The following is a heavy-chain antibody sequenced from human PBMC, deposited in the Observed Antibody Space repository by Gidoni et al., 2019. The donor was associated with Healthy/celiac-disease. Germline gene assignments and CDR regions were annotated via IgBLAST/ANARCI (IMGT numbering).Heavy chain of an antibody. CDR3: ARLSSGWYLDY. CDR2: IYYSGST. CDR1: GCSISSSSYY. Sequence: QLQLQESGPGLVKPSETLSLTCTVSGCSISSSSYYWGWIRQPPGKGLEWIGSIYYSGSTYYNPSLKSRVTISVDTSKNQFSLKLSSVTAADTAVYYCARLSSGWYLDYWGQGTLVTVSS. D-gene: IGHD6-19*01. J-gene: IGHJ4*02. V-gene: IGHV4-39*01.